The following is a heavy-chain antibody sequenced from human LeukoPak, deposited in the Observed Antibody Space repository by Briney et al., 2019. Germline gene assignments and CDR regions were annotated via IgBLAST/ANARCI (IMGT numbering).Heavy chain of an antibody. V-gene: IGHV4-34*01. J-gene: IGHJ5*02. D-gene: IGHD3-3*01. CDR2: INHSGST. CDR3: ARGPLRFLEWWYNWFDP. CDR1: GGSFSGYY. Sequence: SETLSLTCAVYGGSFSGYYWSWIRQPPRKGLEWIGEINHSGSTNYNPSLKSRVTISVDTSKNQFSLKLSSVTAADTAVYYCARGPLRFLEWWYNWFDPWGQGTLVTVSS.